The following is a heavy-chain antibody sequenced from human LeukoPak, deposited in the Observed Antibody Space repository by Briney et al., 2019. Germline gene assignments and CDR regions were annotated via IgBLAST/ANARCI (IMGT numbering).Heavy chain of an antibody. V-gene: IGHV1-2*02. CDR3: ARVGDFWSGYHAQDWFDP. J-gene: IGHJ5*02. Sequence: ASVKVSCKHSGYTFTRYYMQWVGQAPGQGREGMGWINANRGGTNHAQKFQGRVTMTRDTSISTAYMELSRLISEETAVYYCARVGDFWSGYHAQDWFDPWGQGTLVTVSS. CDR1: GYTFTRYY. D-gene: IGHD3-3*01. CDR2: INANRGGT.